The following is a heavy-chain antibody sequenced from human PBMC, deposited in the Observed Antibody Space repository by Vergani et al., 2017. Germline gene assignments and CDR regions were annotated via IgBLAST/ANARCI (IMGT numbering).Heavy chain of an antibody. CDR2: IGTAGDP. CDR3: ARGGVRFLEWYPRNDYGMDV. V-gene: IGHV3-13*05. Sequence: EVQLVESGGGLVQPGGSLRLSCAASGFTFSSYDMHWVRQATGKGLEWVSAIGTAGDPYYPGSVKGRFTISRENAKNSLYLQMNSLRAGYPAVYYCARGGVRFLEWYPRNDYGMDVWGRGP. D-gene: IGHD3-3*01. J-gene: IGHJ6*02. CDR1: GFTFSSYD.